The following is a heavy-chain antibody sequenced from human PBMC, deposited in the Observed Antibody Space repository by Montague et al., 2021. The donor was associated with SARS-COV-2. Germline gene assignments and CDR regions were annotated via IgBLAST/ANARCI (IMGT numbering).Heavy chain of an antibody. CDR1: SGSLSGYY. D-gene: IGHD1-1*01. J-gene: IGHJ4*02. Sequence: SETLSLTCAVSSGSLSGYYWSWIRQAPGKGLEWIGEINYSGDTYYNPSLTSRVTISMDTSESQFSLKVTSVTAADTALYYCARLESSCGFFDYWGQGTLVTVSS. V-gene: IGHV4-34*01. CDR2: INYSGDT. CDR3: ARLESSCGFFDY.